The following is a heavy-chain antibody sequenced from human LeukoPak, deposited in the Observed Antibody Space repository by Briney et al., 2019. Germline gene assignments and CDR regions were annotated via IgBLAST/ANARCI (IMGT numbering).Heavy chain of an antibody. V-gene: IGHV4-59*01. D-gene: IGHD5-18*01. J-gene: IGHJ5*02. CDR3: ARGWKYSYGTNWFDP. Sequence: SETLSLTRTVSGGSISSYYWSWIRQPPGKGLEWIGYIYYSGSTNYNPSLKSRVTISVDTSKNQFSLKLSSVTAADTAVYYCARGWKYSYGTNWFDPWGQGTLVTVSS. CDR2: IYYSGST. CDR1: GGSISSYY.